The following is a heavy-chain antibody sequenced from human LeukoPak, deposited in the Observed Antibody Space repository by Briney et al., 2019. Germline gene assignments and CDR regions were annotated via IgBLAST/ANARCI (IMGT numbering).Heavy chain of an antibody. V-gene: IGHV3-30*18. J-gene: IGHJ4*02. D-gene: IGHD1-26*01. CDR3: AKDKAPSLGATLDS. CDR2: ISYDTGNI. CDR1: GFDFSSYT. Sequence: PGGSLRLSCVGSGFDFSSYTMNWVRQAPGKGLEWVAIISYDTGNINYADSLEGRFTISRDNSKKTVYLQMNSLRVEDTGVYFCAKDKAPSLGATLDSWGQGTPVTVSS.